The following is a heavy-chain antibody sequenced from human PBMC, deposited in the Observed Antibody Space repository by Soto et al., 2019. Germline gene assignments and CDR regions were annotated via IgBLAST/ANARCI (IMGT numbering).Heavy chain of an antibody. CDR1: GYTFTSFD. J-gene: IGHJ6*02. Sequence: QVQLVQSGAEVKKPGASVKVSCTASGYTFTSFDINWVRQATGQGLEWMGWMNPNSGNTGYAQKFQGQVLMTRNTSISTAYRELGSLRSEDTAVYYCARGLTATQYYYYYYGMDVWGQGTTVTVSS. D-gene: IGHD2-21*02. CDR3: ARGLTATQYYYYYYGMDV. V-gene: IGHV1-8*01. CDR2: MNPNSGNT.